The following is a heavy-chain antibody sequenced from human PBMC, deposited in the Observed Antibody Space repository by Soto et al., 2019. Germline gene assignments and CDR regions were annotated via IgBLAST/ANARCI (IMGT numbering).Heavy chain of an antibody. J-gene: IGHJ5*02. V-gene: IGHV1-24*01. CDR3: ATDTPHCTNGVCSLSNWFDP. CDR2: FDPEDGET. CDR1: GYTLTELS. Sequence: ASVKVSCKVSGYTLTELSMHWVRQAPGKGLEWMGGFDPEDGETIYAQKFQGRVTMTEDTSTDTAYMELSSLRSEDTAVYYCATDTPHCTNGVCSLSNWFDPWGQGTLVNVSS. D-gene: IGHD2-8*01.